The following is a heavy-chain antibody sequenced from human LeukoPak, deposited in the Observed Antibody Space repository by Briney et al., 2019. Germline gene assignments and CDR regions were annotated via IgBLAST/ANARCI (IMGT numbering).Heavy chain of an antibody. D-gene: IGHD1-26*01. CDR3: ARERELLGFDP. V-gene: IGHV4-59*01. J-gene: IGHJ5*02. CDR2: IYYSGST. Sequence: SETLSLTCTVSGGSISSYYWSWIRQPPGKGLEWIGYIYYSGSTNYNPSLKSRVTISVDTSKNQFSLKLSSVTAADTAVYYCARERELLGFDPWGQGTLVTVSS. CDR1: GGSISSYY.